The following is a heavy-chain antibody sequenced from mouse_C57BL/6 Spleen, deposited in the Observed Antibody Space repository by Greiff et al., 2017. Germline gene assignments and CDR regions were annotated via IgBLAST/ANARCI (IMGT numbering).Heavy chain of an antibody. D-gene: IGHD2-1*01. V-gene: IGHV1-55*01. CDR3: ESRYYDYAMDY. J-gene: IGHJ4*01. Sequence: QVQLQQPGAELVKPGASVKLSCKASGYTFTGSWITWVKRRPGQGLEWIGDIYPGSGSTNYNEKFKSKATLTVDTSSITAYMQLSSLTSEDSSVYYCESRYYDYAMDYWGQGTSVTVSS. CDR1: GYTFTGSW. CDR2: IYPGSGST.